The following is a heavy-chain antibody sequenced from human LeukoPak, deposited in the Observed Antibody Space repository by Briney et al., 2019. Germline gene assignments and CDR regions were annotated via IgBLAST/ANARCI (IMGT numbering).Heavy chain of an antibody. CDR2: FDPEDGET. V-gene: IGHV1-24*01. D-gene: IGHD3-9*01. J-gene: IGHJ3*02. Sequence: ASVKVSCKVSGYTLTELSMHWVRQAPGKGLEWMGGFDPEDGETIYAQKFQGRVTMTEDTSTDTAYMELSSLRSEDTAVYYCATTADILTLGGAFDIWGQGTMVTVSS. CDR3: ATTADILTLGGAFDI. CDR1: GYTLTELS.